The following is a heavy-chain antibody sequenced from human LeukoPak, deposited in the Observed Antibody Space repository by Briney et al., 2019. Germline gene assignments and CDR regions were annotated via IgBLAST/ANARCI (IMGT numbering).Heavy chain of an antibody. Sequence: ASVKVSCNASGYTFTSYGISWVRQAPGQGLEWMGWISAYNGNTNYAQKLQGRVTMTTDTSASTAYMELRSLRSDDTAVYYCARDNYDSSGYYYTSNDYWGQGTLVTVSS. CDR1: GYTFTSYG. J-gene: IGHJ4*02. CDR3: ARDNYDSSGYYYTSNDY. CDR2: ISAYNGNT. V-gene: IGHV1-18*01. D-gene: IGHD3-22*01.